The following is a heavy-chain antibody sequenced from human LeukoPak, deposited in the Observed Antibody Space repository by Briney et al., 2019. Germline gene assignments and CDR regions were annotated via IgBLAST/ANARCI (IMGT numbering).Heavy chain of an antibody. V-gene: IGHV4-39*07. D-gene: IGHD1-26*01. J-gene: IGHJ4*02. CDR1: GGSISSSSYY. CDR2: IYYSGST. Sequence: SETLSLTCTVSGGSISSSSYYWRWIRQPPGKGLEWIGSIYYSGSTNYNPSLKSRVTISVDTSKNQFSLKLSSVTAADPAVYYCARLSFFRGSYVFDYSGQGTLVTVSS. CDR3: ARLSFFRGSYVFDY.